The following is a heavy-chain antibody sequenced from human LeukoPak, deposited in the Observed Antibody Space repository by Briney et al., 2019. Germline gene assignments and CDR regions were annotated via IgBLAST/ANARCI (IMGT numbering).Heavy chain of an antibody. D-gene: IGHD4/OR15-4a*01. CDR3: AQDPRRDYESDY. J-gene: IGHJ4*02. V-gene: IGHV3-23*01. CDR2: ISSGDNT. Sequence: PGGSLRLSCAASGFTFSTFAMTWVRQAPGKGLEWVSTISSGDNTYYPDSVKGRFTISRGSSKNTLYLQMNRLRAEDTAVYYCAQDPRRDYESDYWGQGTLVTVSS. CDR1: GFTFSTFA.